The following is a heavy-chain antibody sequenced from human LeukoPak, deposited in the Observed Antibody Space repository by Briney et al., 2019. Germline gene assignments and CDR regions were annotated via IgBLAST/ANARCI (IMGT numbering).Heavy chain of an antibody. CDR3: ARRHRWYSYGFDY. CDR1: GFTFSSYE. J-gene: IGHJ4*02. V-gene: IGHV3-48*03. CDR2: ISSSGSTI. Sequence: PGGSLRLSCAASGFTFSSYEMNWVRRAPGEGLEWVSYISSSGSTIYYADSVKGRFTISRDNAKNSLYLQMNSLRAEDTAVYYCARRHRWYSYGFDYWGQGTLVTVSS. D-gene: IGHD5-18*01.